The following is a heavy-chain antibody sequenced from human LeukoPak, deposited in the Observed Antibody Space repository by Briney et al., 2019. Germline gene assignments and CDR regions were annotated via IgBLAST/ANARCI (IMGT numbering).Heavy chain of an antibody. V-gene: IGHV3-64D*06. J-gene: IGHJ4*02. D-gene: IGHD6-13*01. CDR3: VKPRKYTTNWSFDY. Sequence: HPGGSLRLSCSASGFTFSDYAMFWVRQAPGKGLEYVSAISSNGGNTYYADSVKGRFTISRDNSKNTLYLQMSSLRADDTAVYYCVKPRKYTTNWSFDYWGQGTLVTVSS. CDR2: ISSNGGNT. CDR1: GFTFSDYA.